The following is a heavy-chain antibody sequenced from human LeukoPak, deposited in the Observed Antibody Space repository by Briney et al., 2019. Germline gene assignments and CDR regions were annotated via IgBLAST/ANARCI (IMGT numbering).Heavy chain of an antibody. CDR3: ARMRSGDENAFDI. J-gene: IGHJ3*02. CDR2: IIPILGIA. D-gene: IGHD3-10*01. CDR1: GGTFSSYA. V-gene: IGHV1-69*04. Sequence: SVKVSCKASGGTFSSYAISWVRQAPGQGLEWMGRIIPILGIANYAQKFQGRVTITADESTSTAYMELSSLRSEDTAVYYCARMRSGDENAFDIWGQGTMVTVSS.